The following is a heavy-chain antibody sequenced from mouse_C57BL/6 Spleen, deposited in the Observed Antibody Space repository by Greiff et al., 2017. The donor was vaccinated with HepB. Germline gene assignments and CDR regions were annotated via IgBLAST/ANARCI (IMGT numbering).Heavy chain of an antibody. Sequence: VQLQQPGAELVRPGTSVKLSCKASGYTFTSYWMHWVKQRPGQGLEWIGVIDPSDSYTNYNQKFKGKATLTVDTSSSTAYMQLSSLTSEDSAVYYCARFRLTGKSYYFDCWGQGTTLTVSS. CDR1: GYTFTSYW. V-gene: IGHV1-59*01. CDR3: ARFRLTGKSYYFDC. J-gene: IGHJ2*01. D-gene: IGHD4-1*01. CDR2: IDPSDSYT.